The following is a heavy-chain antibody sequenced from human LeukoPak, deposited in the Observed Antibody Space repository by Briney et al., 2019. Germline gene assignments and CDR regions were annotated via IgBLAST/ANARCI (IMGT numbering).Heavy chain of an antibody. CDR3: ATALYYYDRSGYYPDF. J-gene: IGHJ4*02. D-gene: IGHD3-22*01. CDR2: ISGSAGST. CDR1: GFTFSDAW. V-gene: IGHV3-23*01. Sequence: GGSLRLSCAASGFTFSDAWMSWVRQAPGKGLEWVSVISGSAGSTYYADSVKGRFTISRDNSKNTLYLQMNSLSAEDTAVYYCATALYYYDRSGYYPDFWGQRTLVTVAS.